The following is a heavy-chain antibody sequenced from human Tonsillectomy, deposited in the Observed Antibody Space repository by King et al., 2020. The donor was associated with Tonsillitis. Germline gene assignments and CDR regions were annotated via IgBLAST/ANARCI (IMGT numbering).Heavy chain of an antibody. Sequence: QLVQSGAEVKKPGASVKVSCKASGYTFTTYAMHWVRQAPGQRLEWMGWINGGNGNTKYSQNFQGRVTITRDTSASTAYMELSSLRSEDTALYYCARDKILLRADLLYWGQGTLVTVSS. D-gene: IGHD2/OR15-2a*01. V-gene: IGHV1-3*01. J-gene: IGHJ4*02. CDR3: ARDKILLRADLLY. CDR1: GYTFTTYA. CDR2: INGGNGNT.